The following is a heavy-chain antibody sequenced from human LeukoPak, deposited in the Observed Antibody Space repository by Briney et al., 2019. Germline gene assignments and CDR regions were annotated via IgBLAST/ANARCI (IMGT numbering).Heavy chain of an antibody. D-gene: IGHD3-16*01. CDR3: VRDLGGLWTF. CDR2: INIDGSYT. J-gene: IGHJ4*02. CDR1: GFSVSNYW. V-gene: IGHV3-74*01. Sequence: PGGSLRLSCAASGFSVSNYWMHWVRQAPGKGLVWVSRINIDGSYTDYADSVKGRFTISRDNTKNTLYLQMNSLRVEDTAVYYCVRDLGGLWTFWGQGTLVTVSS.